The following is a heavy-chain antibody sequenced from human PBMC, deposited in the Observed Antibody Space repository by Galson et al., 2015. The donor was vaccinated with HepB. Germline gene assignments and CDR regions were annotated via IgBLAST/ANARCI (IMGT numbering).Heavy chain of an antibody. CDR2: ISYDGYYK. V-gene: IGHV3-30-3*01. CDR3: ARPLAGLPADGHFYDS. CDR1: GFAFNIYT. J-gene: IGHJ4*02. D-gene: IGHD6-13*01. Sequence: SLRLSCAASGFAFNIYTMHWVRQAPGKGLDWVAVISYDGYYKFYAESVKGRLTISRDNSKDTLYLEMDSLRPDDTALYYCARPLAGLPADGHFYDSWGQGTFVTVSS.